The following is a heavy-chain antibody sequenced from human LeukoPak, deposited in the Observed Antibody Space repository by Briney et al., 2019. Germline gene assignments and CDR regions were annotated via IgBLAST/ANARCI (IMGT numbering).Heavy chain of an antibody. CDR2: ISAYNGNT. Sequence: ASVEVSCKASGYTFTSYGISWVRQAPGQGLEWMGWISAYNGNTNYAQKLQGRVTMTTDTSTSTAYMELRSLRSDDTAVYYCARDYNPYYDILTGYYAFDIWGQGTMVTVSS. V-gene: IGHV1-18*01. CDR1: GYTFTSYG. D-gene: IGHD3-9*01. J-gene: IGHJ3*02. CDR3: ARDYNPYYDILTGYYAFDI.